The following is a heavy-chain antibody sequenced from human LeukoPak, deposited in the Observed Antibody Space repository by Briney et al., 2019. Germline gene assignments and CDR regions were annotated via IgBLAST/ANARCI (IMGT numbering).Heavy chain of an antibody. CDR2: ISAYNGNT. V-gene: IGHV1-18*01. J-gene: IGHJ4*02. D-gene: IGHD3-10*01. Sequence: GASVKVSCKASGYTFTSYGISWVRQASGQGLEWMGWISAYNGNTNYAQKLQGRVTMTTDTSTSTAYMELRSLRSDDTAVYYCARVFLLWFGGHFDYWGQGTLVTVSS. CDR1: GYTFTSYG. CDR3: ARVFLLWFGGHFDY.